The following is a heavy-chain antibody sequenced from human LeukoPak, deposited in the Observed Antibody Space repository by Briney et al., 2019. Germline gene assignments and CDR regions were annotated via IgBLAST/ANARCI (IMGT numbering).Heavy chain of an antibody. J-gene: IGHJ4*02. CDR2: INQDGSEK. D-gene: IGHD1-26*01. Sequence: GGSLRLSCAASGFTFSNYWMSWVRQAPGKGLEWVANINQDGSEKYYVDSVKGRFTFSRDNAKNSLYLQMNSLRAEDTAVYYCAKEDRWELRGEDYWGQGTLVTVSS. V-gene: IGHV3-7*03. CDR1: GFTFSNYW. CDR3: AKEDRWELRGEDY.